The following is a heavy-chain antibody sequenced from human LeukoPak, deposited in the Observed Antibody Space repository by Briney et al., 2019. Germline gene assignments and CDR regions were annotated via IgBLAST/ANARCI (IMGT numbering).Heavy chain of an antibody. CDR1: GFTFSSYW. Sequence: GGSLRLSCAASGFTFSSYWMHWVRQAPGKGLVWVSRINSDGSSTSYADSVKGRFTISRDNAKNTLYLQMNSLRAEDTAVYYCAKDIRPWIQLWYQADYWGQGTLVTVSS. CDR3: AKDIRPWIQLWYQADY. D-gene: IGHD5-18*01. CDR2: INSDGSST. V-gene: IGHV3-74*01. J-gene: IGHJ4*02.